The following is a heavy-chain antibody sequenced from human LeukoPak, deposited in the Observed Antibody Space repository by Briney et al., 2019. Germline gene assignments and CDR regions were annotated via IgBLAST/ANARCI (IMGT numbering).Heavy chain of an antibody. CDR1: GYSFTRNW. CDR3: ARRSSSSSGED. J-gene: IGHJ4*02. CDR2: IYPGDSDT. D-gene: IGHD6-6*01. V-gene: IGHV5-51*01. Sequence: GESLKISCKGSGYSFTRNWIGWVRQMPGKGLEWMGIIYPGDSDTRYSPSFQGQVTTSADKSINTAYLQWSSLKASDTAIYYCARRSSSSSGEDWGQGTLVTVSS.